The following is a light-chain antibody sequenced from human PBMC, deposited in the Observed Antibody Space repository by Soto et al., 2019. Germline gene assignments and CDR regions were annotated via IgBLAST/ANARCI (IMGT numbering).Light chain of an antibody. CDR3: LQYTNAPRT. Sequence: EIVLTQSPGSLSLSPGETATLACRASQSINNYFLAWHQQRPGQAPRLLIFRASQRASGIPDRFRGSGSGTDFTLTITGLEPEDFAVYYCLQYTNAPRTFGQGTKVEI. J-gene: IGKJ1*01. V-gene: IGKV3-20*01. CDR1: QSINNYF. CDR2: RAS.